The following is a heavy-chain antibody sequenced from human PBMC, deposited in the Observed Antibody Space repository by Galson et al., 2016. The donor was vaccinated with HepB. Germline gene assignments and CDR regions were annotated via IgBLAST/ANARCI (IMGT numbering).Heavy chain of an antibody. CDR1: GFTFSNYG. Sequence: SLRLSCAGSGFTFSNYGINWVRQAPGKGLEWVSYISSPSSTIYYADSVKGRFTISRDNAKNSLYLQMNSLRDEDTAVYYCARDPLPIAVLTVTFDYWGQGALVSVSS. D-gene: IGHD2-21*02. V-gene: IGHV3-48*02. J-gene: IGHJ4*02. CDR3: ARDPLPIAVLTVTFDY. CDR2: ISSPSSTI.